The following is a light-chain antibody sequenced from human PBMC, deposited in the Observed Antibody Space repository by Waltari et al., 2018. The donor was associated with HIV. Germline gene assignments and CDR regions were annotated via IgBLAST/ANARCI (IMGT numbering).Light chain of an antibody. CDR1: QSLLHSDGKTY. CDR3: MQSIQRPIT. J-gene: IGKJ5*01. V-gene: IGKV2D-29*01. CDR2: EVS. Sequence: DIVMTQVPVSLSVPAGQPASMSCKSSQSLLHSDGKTYLYWVLQKPGQPPQLLISEVSNRFSGVPDRFSGSGAGTDFTLKISRVAAEDVGVYYCMQSIQRPITFGQGTRLDLK.